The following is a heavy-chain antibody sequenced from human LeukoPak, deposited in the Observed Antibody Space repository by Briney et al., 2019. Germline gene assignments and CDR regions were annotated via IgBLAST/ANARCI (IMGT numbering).Heavy chain of an antibody. D-gene: IGHD3-10*01. Sequence: ASVKVSCKASGYTFTSYDINWVPQATGQGLEWMRWMHPNSGNTGYAQKFQGRVTMTRNTSISTAYMELSSLRSEDTAVYYCARGRQLPRDYWGQGTLVTVFS. V-gene: IGHV1-8*01. CDR3: ARGRQLPRDY. CDR1: GYTFTSYD. CDR2: MHPNSGNT. J-gene: IGHJ4*02.